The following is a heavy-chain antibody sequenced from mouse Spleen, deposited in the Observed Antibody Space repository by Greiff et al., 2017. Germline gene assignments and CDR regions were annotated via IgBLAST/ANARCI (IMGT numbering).Heavy chain of an antibody. CDR2: IDPSDSET. V-gene: IGHV1-52*01. CDR3: ARGGHYSNYVSSFDY. J-gene: IGHJ2*01. Sequence: QVQLKESGAELVRPGASVKLSCKASGYTFTSYWMHWVKQRPIQGLEWIGNIDPSDSETHYNQKFKDKATLTVDKSSSTAYMQLSSLTSEDSAVYYCARGGHYSNYVSSFDYWGQGTTLTVSS. D-gene: IGHD2-5*01. CDR1: GYTFTSYW.